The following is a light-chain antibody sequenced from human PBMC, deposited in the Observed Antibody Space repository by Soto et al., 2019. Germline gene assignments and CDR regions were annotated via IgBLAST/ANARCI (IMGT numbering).Light chain of an antibody. Sequence: QSVLTQPASVSGSPGQSITISCTGTSSDVGSYNLVSWYQQHPGKAPKLMIYEVSKRPSGVSNRFSGSKSGNTASLTISGLQAEDEAGYYCCSYAGSSGWVFGGGTKLTVL. V-gene: IGLV2-23*02. CDR3: CSYAGSSGWV. CDR2: EVS. CDR1: SSDVGSYNL. J-gene: IGLJ3*02.